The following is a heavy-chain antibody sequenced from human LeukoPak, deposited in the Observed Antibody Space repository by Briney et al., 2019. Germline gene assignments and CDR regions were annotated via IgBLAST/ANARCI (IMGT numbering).Heavy chain of an antibody. CDR3: ARVLKSHVFGDYLFDY. D-gene: IGHD4-17*01. Sequence: GGSLRLSCAASGFTFDDYAMHWVRQAPGKGLEWVSGISWNSGSIGYADSVKGRFTISRDNAKNSLFLQMNSLRAEDTAVYYCARVLKSHVFGDYLFDYWGQGTLVTVSS. J-gene: IGHJ4*02. CDR2: ISWNSGSI. CDR1: GFTFDDYA. V-gene: IGHV3-9*01.